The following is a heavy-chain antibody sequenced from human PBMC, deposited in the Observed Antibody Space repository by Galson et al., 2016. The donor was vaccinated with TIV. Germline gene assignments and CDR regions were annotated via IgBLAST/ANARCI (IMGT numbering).Heavy chain of an antibody. D-gene: IGHD2-8*01. CDR1: DYSFTSYD. CDR2: MNPNSGNT. J-gene: IGHJ4*02. V-gene: IGHV1-8*01. Sequence: SVKVSCKAFDYSFTSYDVNWVRQATGQGLEWLGWMNPNSGNTGYAVKFRGRVSMTRDTSINTAYLELSSLRSEDTAVYYCARGGHHGRGGNDLWVQGTLVTVSS. CDR3: ARGGHHGRGGNDL.